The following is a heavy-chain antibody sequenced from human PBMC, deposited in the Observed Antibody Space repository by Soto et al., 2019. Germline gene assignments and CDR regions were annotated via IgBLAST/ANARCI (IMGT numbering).Heavy chain of an antibody. J-gene: IGHJ6*02. V-gene: IGHV3-15*07. CDR2: IKSKTDGGTT. CDR1: GFTFSNAW. Sequence: GGSLRLSCAASGFTFSNAWLNWVRQAPGKGLEWVGRIKSKTDGGTTDYAAPVKGRFTISRDDSKNTLYLQMNSLRTDDTAVYYCARGEGRGRYFDWSPSITNAGYYYGMDVWGQGTTVTVS. D-gene: IGHD3-9*01. CDR3: ARGEGRGRYFDWSPSITNAGYYYGMDV.